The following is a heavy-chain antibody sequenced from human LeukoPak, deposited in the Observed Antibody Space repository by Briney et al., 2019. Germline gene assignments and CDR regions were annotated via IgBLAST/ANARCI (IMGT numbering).Heavy chain of an antibody. J-gene: IGHJ4*02. CDR3: AGKRQQLGYDY. Sequence: GGSLRLSCAASGFTFSSYSMNWVRQAPGKGLEWVSSISSSSSYIYYADSVKGRFTISRDNAKNSLYLQMNSLRAEDTAVYYCAGKRQQLGYDYWGQGTLVTVSS. D-gene: IGHD6-13*01. V-gene: IGHV3-21*01. CDR1: GFTFSSYS. CDR2: ISSSSSYI.